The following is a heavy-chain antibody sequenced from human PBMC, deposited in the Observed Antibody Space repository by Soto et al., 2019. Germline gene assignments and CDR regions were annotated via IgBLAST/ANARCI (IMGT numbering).Heavy chain of an antibody. Sequence: ASVKVSCKASGYTFTSYGISWVRQAPGQGLEWMGWISAYKGNTNYAQKLQGRVTMTTDTSTSTAYMELRSLRSDDTAVYYCARGGAITVLERYWYFDLWGRGTLVTVSS. CDR2: ISAYKGNT. J-gene: IGHJ2*01. D-gene: IGHD4-17*01. V-gene: IGHV1-18*01. CDR1: GYTFTSYG. CDR3: ARGGAITVLERYWYFDL.